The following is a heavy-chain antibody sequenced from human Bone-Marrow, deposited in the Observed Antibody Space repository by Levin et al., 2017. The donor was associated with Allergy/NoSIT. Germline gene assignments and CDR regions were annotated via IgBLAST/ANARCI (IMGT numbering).Heavy chain of an antibody. CDR2: ISSSSSTI. J-gene: IGHJ4*02. CDR3: ARDGSSGGSGWYYFDY. CDR1: GFTFSSYS. Sequence: GGSLRLSCAASGFTFSSYSMNWVRQAPGKGLEWVSYISSSSSTIYYADSVKGRFTISRDNAKNSLYLQMNSLRDEDTAVYYCARDGSSGGSGWYYFDYWGQGTLVTVSS. D-gene: IGHD6-19*01. V-gene: IGHV3-48*02.